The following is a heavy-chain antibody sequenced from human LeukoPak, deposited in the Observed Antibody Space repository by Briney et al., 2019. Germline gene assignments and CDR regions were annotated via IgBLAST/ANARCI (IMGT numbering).Heavy chain of an antibody. CDR2: IIPIFGTA. V-gene: IGHV1-69*05. Sequence: SVKVSCKASGGTFSSYAISWVRQAPGQGLEWMGGIIPIFGTANYAQKFQGRVTITTDESTSTAYMELSSLRSEDTAVYYCARSGDYYDSSGYPVFDYWGQGTLVTVSS. CDR3: ARSGDYYDSSGYPVFDY. J-gene: IGHJ4*02. CDR1: GGTFSSYA. D-gene: IGHD3-22*01.